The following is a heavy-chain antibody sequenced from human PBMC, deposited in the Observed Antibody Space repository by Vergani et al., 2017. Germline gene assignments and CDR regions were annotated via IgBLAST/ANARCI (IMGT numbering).Heavy chain of an antibody. V-gene: IGHV2-26*01. CDR3: ERILGVGWNSGYDRNWIDA. CDR1: GFSLSTSGMC. D-gene: IGHD5-12*01. Sequence: QVPLRESGPALVKPTQTLTLTCTFSGFSLSTSGMCVSWIRQPPGKALEWLAHIFSTDEKSYSTSLKSRLTISKDTSKSQVVLTTTNMDPVDTATYYCERILGVGWNSGYDRNWIDAWGQGTLVTVSS. J-gene: IGHJ5*02. CDR2: IFSTDEK.